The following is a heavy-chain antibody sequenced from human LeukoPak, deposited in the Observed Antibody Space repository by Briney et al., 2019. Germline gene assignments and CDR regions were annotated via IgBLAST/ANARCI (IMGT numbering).Heavy chain of an antibody. D-gene: IGHD5-18*01. CDR1: GFAFSDSW. CDR2: IKGDGSAK. CDR3: ARDRGWIQHDI. J-gene: IGHJ3*02. V-gene: IGHV3-7*01. Sequence: GGSLRLSCAASGFAFSDSWMTWIRQAPGKGLEWVAFIKGDGSAKKYVDSVKGLFTISRDNAKNSLFLQMNSLRAEDTAVYYCARDRGWIQHDIWGQGTMVTVSS.